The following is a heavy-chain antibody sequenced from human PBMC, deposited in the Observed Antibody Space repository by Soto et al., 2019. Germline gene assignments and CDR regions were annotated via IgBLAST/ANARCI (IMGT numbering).Heavy chain of an antibody. CDR2: INHSGST. V-gene: IGHV4-61*01. Sequence: SETLSLTCTVSGGSVSSGSYYWSWIRQPPGKGLEWIGEINHSGSTNYNPSLKSRVTISVDTSKNQFSLKLSSVTAADTAVYYCARAAARTVEWFDPWGQGTLVTVSS. CDR1: GGSVSSGSYY. CDR3: ARAAARTVEWFDP. D-gene: IGHD6-6*01. J-gene: IGHJ5*02.